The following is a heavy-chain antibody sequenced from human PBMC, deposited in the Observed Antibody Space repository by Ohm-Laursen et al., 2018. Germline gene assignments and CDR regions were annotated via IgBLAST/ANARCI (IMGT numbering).Heavy chain of an antibody. CDR3: ARDKVYGDLSWSKYRPYYFDS. CDR1: GYTLTSYY. V-gene: IGHV1-46*04. Sequence: ASVKVSCKASGYTLTSYYMHWVRQAPGQGLEWMGIINSSSGSTRYAQKLQGRVTMTRDTSTSTVYMELTSLRSEDTAVYYCARDKVYGDLSWSKYRPYYFDSWGQGTLVTVSS. D-gene: IGHD4-17*01. CDR2: INSSSGST. J-gene: IGHJ4*02.